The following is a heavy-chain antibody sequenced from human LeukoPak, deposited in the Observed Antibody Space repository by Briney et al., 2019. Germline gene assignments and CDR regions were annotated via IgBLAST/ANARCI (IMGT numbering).Heavy chain of an antibody. J-gene: IGHJ3*02. V-gene: IGHV3-23*01. CDR1: GFTFSSYA. CDR2: ISGSGGST. Sequence: PGGSLRLSCAASGFTFSSYAMSWVRQAPEKGLEWVSAISGSGGSTYYADSVKGRFTISRDNSKNTLYLQMNSLRAEDTAVYYCAKDAGGYYDSSGYFLGAFDIWGQGTMVTVSS. D-gene: IGHD3-22*01. CDR3: AKDAGGYYDSSGYFLGAFDI.